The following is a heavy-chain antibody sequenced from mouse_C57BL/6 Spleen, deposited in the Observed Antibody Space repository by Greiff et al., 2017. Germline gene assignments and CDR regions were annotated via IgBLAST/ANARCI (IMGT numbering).Heavy chain of an antibody. CDR2: IYPGDGDT. J-gene: IGHJ2*01. CDR3: ARSVVAVDY. CDR1: GYAFSSSW. Sequence: VQLVESGPELVKPGASVKISCKASGYAFSSSWMNWVKQRPGKGLEWIGRIYPGDGDTNYNGKFKGKATLTADKSSSTAYMQLSSLTSEDSAVYFCARSVVAVDYWGQGTTLTVSS. D-gene: IGHD1-1*01. V-gene: IGHV1-82*01.